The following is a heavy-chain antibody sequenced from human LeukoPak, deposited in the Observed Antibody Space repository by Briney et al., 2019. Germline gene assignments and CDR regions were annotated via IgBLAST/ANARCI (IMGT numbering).Heavy chain of an antibody. CDR2: IIPIFGTA. Sequence: SVKVSCKASGGTFSSYAMSGVRQATGQGLEWMGGIIPIFGTANYAQKFQGRVTITADESTSTAYMELSSLRSEDTAVYYCAREGEYCSSTSCYGPNWFDPWGQGTLVTVSS. D-gene: IGHD2-2*01. J-gene: IGHJ5*02. CDR3: AREGEYCSSTSCYGPNWFDP. CDR1: GGTFSSYA. V-gene: IGHV1-69*01.